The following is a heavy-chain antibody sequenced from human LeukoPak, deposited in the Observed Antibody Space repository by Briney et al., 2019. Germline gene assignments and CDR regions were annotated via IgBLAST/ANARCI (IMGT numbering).Heavy chain of an antibody. CDR1: GFDFSSNW. CDR2: IKGDGIST. CDR3: AKHSDYDYGDLGY. D-gene: IGHD4-17*01. V-gene: IGHV3-74*01. J-gene: IGHJ4*02. Sequence: GGSLRLSCAASGFDFSSNWMHWVRHAPGQGLVWVSRIKGDGISTYYADSVKGRFTISRDNSKNTLYLQMNSLRAEDTAVYYCAKHSDYDYGDLGYWGQGTLVTVSS.